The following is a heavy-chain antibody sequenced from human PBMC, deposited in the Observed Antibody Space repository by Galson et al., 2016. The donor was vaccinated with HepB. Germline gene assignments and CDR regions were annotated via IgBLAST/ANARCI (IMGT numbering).Heavy chain of an antibody. CDR1: GFTFSSFG. D-gene: IGHD3-22*01. J-gene: IGHJ4*02. Sequence: SLRLSCAGSGFTFSSFGMHWVRQAPGKGLEWVAVIWFDGNKKCYGDSVRGRFTISRDNSRNTLYLHMNSLRADDTAIYYCARDGANYDNSAYPYYFDYWGQGTLVTVSS. CDR2: IWFDGNKK. CDR3: ARDGANYDNSAYPYYFDY. V-gene: IGHV3-33*01.